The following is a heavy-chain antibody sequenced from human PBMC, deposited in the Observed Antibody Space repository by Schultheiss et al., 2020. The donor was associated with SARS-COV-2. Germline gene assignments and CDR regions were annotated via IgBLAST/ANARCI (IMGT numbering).Heavy chain of an antibody. V-gene: IGHV3-11*01. CDR3: ARDRNPLCFGSP. D-gene: IGHD3-10*01. J-gene: IGHJ5*02. Sequence: GGSLRLSCVASGFTFSDYYMSWIRQAPGKGLEWVSYISSSGCSIYYVDSVKGRFTISRDNAEKSLYLQMNSLRAEDTAVYCCARDRNPLCFGSPWGQGTLVTVSS. CDR2: ISSSGCSI. CDR1: GFTFSDYY.